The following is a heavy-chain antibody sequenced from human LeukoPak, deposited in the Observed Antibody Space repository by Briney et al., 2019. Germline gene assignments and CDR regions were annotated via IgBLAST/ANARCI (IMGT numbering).Heavy chain of an antibody. Sequence: SETLSLTCTVSGGSLSSGDYYWSWIRQPPGKGLEWIGYIYYSGSTYYNPSLKSRVTISVDTSKTQFSLKLSSVTAADTAVYYCARGGQQLVQGWFDPWGQGTLVTVSS. CDR3: ARGGQQLVQGWFDP. D-gene: IGHD6-13*01. J-gene: IGHJ5*02. CDR1: GGSLSSGDYY. V-gene: IGHV4-30-4*01. CDR2: IYYSGST.